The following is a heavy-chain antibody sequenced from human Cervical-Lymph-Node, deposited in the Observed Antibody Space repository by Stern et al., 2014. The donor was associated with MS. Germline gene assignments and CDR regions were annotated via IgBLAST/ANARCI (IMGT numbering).Heavy chain of an antibody. CDR2: ISWNSDSL. Sequence: EVQLVESGGGLVQPGRSLRLSCEASGFTFDDYAMHWVLQAPGKGPEWVSSISWNSDSLAYADSVGGRFTISRDNAKNSLYLQMNSLRPEDSALYYCVKDIYHFYYYGMDVWGQGTTVTVSS. V-gene: IGHV3-9*01. CDR1: GFTFDDYA. J-gene: IGHJ6*02. D-gene: IGHD3-16*02. CDR3: VKDIYHFYYYGMDV.